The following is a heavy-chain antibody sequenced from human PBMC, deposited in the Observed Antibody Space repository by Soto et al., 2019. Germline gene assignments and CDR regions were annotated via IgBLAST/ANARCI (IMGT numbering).Heavy chain of an antibody. CDR3: ARLNSGSCPSGY. J-gene: IGHJ4*02. CDR1: GYSISSGYY. Sequence: PSETLSLTCAVSGYSISSGYYWGWIRQPPGKGLEWIGSIYHSGSTYYNPSLKSRVTISVDTSKNQFSLKLSSVTAADTAVYYCARLNSGSCPSGYWGQGTLVTVSS. V-gene: IGHV4-38-2*01. CDR2: IYHSGST. D-gene: IGHD1-26*01.